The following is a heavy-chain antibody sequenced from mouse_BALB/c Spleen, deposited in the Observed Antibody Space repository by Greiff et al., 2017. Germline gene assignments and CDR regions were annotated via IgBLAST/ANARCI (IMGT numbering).Heavy chain of an antibody. D-gene: IGHD1-1*01. CDR1: GYAFSSYW. CDR2: IYPGDGDT. V-gene: IGHV1-80*01. Sequence: VQLQQSGAELVRPGSSVKISCKASGYAFSSYWMNWVKQRPGQGLEWIGQIYPGDGDTNYNGKFKGKATLTADKSSSTAYMQLSSLTSEDSAVYFCARGYYGSSSWFAYWGQGTLVTVSA. CDR3: ARGYYGSSSWFAY. J-gene: IGHJ3*01.